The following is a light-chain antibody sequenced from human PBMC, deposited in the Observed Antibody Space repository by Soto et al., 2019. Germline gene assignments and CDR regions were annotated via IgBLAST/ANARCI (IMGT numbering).Light chain of an antibody. J-gene: IGKJ5*01. CDR1: QILVHSDGIAY. CDR2: KVS. CDR3: LQGTHWPIT. V-gene: IGKV2-30*02. Sequence: DVVMTQSPLSLPVTLGQPASISCRSNQILVHSDGIAYFSWFQQRPGRSPRRLIYKVSNRDSGVPARFSGSGSGTDFALKISWVEAEDVGVYYCLQGTHWPITFGQVTRLEIK.